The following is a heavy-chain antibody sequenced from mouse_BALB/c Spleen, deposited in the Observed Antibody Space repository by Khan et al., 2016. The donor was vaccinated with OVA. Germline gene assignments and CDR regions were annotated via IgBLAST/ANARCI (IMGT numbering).Heavy chain of an antibody. Sequence: QIQLVQSGPGLKKPGETVKISCKASGDTFTDYGMNWVKQAPGKGLKWMGYINTYTGEPTYADDFKGRFAFSLETSATTAYLHINNLKDEETATYFCARSPTWFAYWGQGTLVTVSA. CDR2: INTYTGEP. CDR3: ARSPTWFAY. J-gene: IGHJ3*01. V-gene: IGHV9-3-1*01. CDR1: GDTFTDYG.